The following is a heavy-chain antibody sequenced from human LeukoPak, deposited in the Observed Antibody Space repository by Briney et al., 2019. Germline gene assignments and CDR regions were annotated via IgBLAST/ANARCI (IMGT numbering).Heavy chain of an antibody. Sequence: SETLSLTCAVSGYSINSGYYWGWIRQPPGKGLEWIGSIYHSGSTYYNPSLKSRVTISVDTSKNQFSLKLSSVTAADTAVYYCARLSGYYDSRPPIWGQGTMVTVSS. CDR1: GYSINSGYY. D-gene: IGHD3-22*01. CDR3: ARLSGYYDSRPPI. V-gene: IGHV4-38-2*01. CDR2: IYHSGST. J-gene: IGHJ3*02.